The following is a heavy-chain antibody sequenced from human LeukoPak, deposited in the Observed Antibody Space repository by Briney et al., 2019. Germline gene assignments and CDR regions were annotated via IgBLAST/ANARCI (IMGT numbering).Heavy chain of an antibody. CDR3: ARAQSIVVAGTELGFDY. CDR2: ISSSGSTI. J-gene: IGHJ4*02. Sequence: GGSLRLSCAASGFTFSSYEMNWVRQAPGKGLEWVSYISSSGSTIYYADSAKGRFTISRDNAKNSLYLQMNSLRAEDTAIYYCARAQSIVVAGTELGFDYWGQGTLVTVSS. CDR1: GFTFSSYE. D-gene: IGHD6-19*01. V-gene: IGHV3-48*03.